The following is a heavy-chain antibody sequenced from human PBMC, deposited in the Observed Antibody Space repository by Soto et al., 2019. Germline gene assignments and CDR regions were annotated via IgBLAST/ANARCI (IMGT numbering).Heavy chain of an antibody. V-gene: IGHV3-11*01. Sequence: LRLSCAASGFTFSDYYMSWIRQAPGKGLEWVSYISSSGSTIYYADSVKGRFTISRDNAKNSLYLQMNSLRAEDTAVYYCARDTSYGDDGAYYYYYGMDVWGQGTTVTVSS. J-gene: IGHJ6*02. CDR3: ARDTSYGDDGAYYYYYGMDV. CDR2: ISSSGSTI. D-gene: IGHD4-17*01. CDR1: GFTFSDYY.